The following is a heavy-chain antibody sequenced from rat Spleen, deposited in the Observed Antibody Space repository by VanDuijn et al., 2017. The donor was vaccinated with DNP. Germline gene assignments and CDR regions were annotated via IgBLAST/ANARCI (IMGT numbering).Heavy chain of an antibody. CDR3: ARGTVNDY. CDR2: INYSGST. CDR1: GYSITSHY. D-gene: IGHD1-1*01. Sequence: EVQLQESGPGLVKPSQSLSLTCSVTGYSITSHYWGWIRKFPGNKMEYIGHINYSGSTTYTPSLKSRISITRDTSKNQFFLQLNSVTTEDTATYYCARGTVNDYWGQGVMVTVSS. J-gene: IGHJ2*01. V-gene: IGHV3-1*01.